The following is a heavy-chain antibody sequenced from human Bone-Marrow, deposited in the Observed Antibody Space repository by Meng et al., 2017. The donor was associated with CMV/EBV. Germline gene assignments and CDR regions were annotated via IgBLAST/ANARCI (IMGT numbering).Heavy chain of an antibody. D-gene: IGHD3-22*01. V-gene: IGHV3-23*01. CDR2: ISDSGAKT. CDR1: GFTFTTYA. CDR3: VKEFGNFDVIGYSNCFDY. J-gene: IGHJ4*02. Sequence: GESLKISCAASGFTFTTYALSWVRQAPGKGLEWVSAISDSGAKTYYADSVRGRFTVSRDNSKNTLYLQMNGLRAEDTAVYYCVKEFGNFDVIGYSNCFDYWGQGTLVTVSS.